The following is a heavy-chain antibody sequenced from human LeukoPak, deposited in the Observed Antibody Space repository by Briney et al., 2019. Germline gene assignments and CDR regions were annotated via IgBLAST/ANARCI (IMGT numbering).Heavy chain of an antibody. Sequence: SETLSLTCTVSDGSVSSGSYYWSWIRQPAGKGLEWIGRIYTSGSTSYNPSLKSRVTISIDTSKNQFSLKLSSVTAADTAVYYCARGYCSGGSCYSYYYYNYMDVWGKGTTVTVSS. CDR1: DGSVSSGSYY. J-gene: IGHJ6*03. CDR3: ARGYCSGGSCYSYYYYNYMDV. D-gene: IGHD2-15*01. CDR2: IYTSGST. V-gene: IGHV4-61*02.